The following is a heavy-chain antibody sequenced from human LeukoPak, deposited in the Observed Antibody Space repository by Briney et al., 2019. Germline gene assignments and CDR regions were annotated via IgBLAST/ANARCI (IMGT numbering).Heavy chain of an antibody. J-gene: IGHJ4*02. Sequence: ASVKVSCKASGGTFSSYAISWVRQAPGQGLEWMGGIIPIFGTANYAQKFQGRVTITTDESTSTAYMELSSLRSEDTAVYYCASIPPVSDTIDYWGQGTLVNVSS. V-gene: IGHV1-69*05. D-gene: IGHD2-21*01. CDR2: IIPIFGTA. CDR3: ASIPPVSDTIDY. CDR1: GGTFSSYA.